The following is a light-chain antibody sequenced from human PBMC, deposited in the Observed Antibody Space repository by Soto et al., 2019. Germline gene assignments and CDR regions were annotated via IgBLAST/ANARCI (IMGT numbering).Light chain of an antibody. CDR2: DAS. Sequence: AIQLTQSPSSLSASVGDRVTITCRASQGISSALAWYQQKPGKAPKLLIYDASSLESGVPSRFSGSGSGTDFTLTISSLQPEEFATYYCQQLNSYPHTFGQGTKLEIK. V-gene: IGKV1-13*02. CDR1: QGISSA. CDR3: QQLNSYPHT. J-gene: IGKJ2*01.